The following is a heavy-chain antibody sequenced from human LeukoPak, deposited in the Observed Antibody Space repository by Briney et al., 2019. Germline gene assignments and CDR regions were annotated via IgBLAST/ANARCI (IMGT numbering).Heavy chain of an antibody. V-gene: IGHV3-21*01. CDR1: GFTFSSYS. Sequence: PGGSLRLSCAASGFTFSSYSTNWLRQAPGKGLEWVSSIRSSSSYIYYADSVKGRFTISRDNAKNSLYLQMNSLRAEDTAVYYCAREGSSWYRYNWFDPWGQGTLVTVSS. CDR2: IRSSSSYI. D-gene: IGHD6-13*01. CDR3: AREGSSWYRYNWFDP. J-gene: IGHJ5*02.